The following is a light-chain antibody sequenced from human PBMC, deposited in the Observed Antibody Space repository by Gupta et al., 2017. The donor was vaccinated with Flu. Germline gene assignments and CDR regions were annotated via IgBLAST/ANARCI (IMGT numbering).Light chain of an antibody. V-gene: IGKV3-11*01. CDR3: QQRGSSPLT. J-gene: IGKJ4*01. CDR2: GAS. Sequence: DIVLPQSPATLSLSPGERATLSCRASQSVSSYLAWYQQKPGQAPRPLIYGASNRATGIPARFSSSGSGTDFTLTISRLEPEDFAMYYCQQRGSSPLTFGGGTKVEIK. CDR1: QSVSSY.